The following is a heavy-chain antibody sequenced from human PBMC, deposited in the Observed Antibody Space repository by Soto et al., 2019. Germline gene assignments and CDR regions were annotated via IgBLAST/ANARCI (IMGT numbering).Heavy chain of an antibody. Sequence: SGPTLVNPTQTLTLTCTFSGFSLSTSGGGVAWIRQPPGKALEWLALIYWNDDKRYSPSLKSRLTITKDTSKNQVVLTMTNMDPVDRVTYYCAHTIGSSYVGEIAHWGQGTLVPVSS. J-gene: IGHJ4*02. CDR2: IYWNDDK. CDR1: GFSLSTSGGG. CDR3: AHTIGSSYVGEIAH. V-gene: IGHV2-5*01. D-gene: IGHD6-6*01.